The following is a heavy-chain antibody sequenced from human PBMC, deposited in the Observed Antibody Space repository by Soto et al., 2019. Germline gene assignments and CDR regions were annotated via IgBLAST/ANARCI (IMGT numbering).Heavy chain of an antibody. Sequence: PGGSLRLSCAASGFTFSSYAMHWVRQAPGKGLEWVAVISYDGSNKYYADSVKGRFTISRDNSKNTLYLQMNSLRAEDTAVYYCASLITMVRGVINDAFDIWGQGTMVTVSS. CDR1: GFTFSSYA. D-gene: IGHD3-10*01. J-gene: IGHJ3*02. CDR3: ASLITMVRGVINDAFDI. V-gene: IGHV3-30-3*01. CDR2: ISYDGSNK.